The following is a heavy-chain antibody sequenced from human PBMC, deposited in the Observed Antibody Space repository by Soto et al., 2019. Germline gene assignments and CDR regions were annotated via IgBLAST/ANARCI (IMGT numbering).Heavy chain of an antibody. V-gene: IGHV3-33*01. J-gene: IGHJ4*02. D-gene: IGHD2-15*01. CDR2: IWYDGSNK. Sequence: QVQLVESGGGVVQPGRSLRLSCAASGFTFSSYGMHWVRQAPGKGLEWVAVIWYDGSNKYNADSVKGRFTISRDNSKNTLYLQMNSLRAEDTAVYYCARAPYYCSGGSCYMSYYFDYWGQGTLVTVSS. CDR1: GFTFSSYG. CDR3: ARAPYYCSGGSCYMSYYFDY.